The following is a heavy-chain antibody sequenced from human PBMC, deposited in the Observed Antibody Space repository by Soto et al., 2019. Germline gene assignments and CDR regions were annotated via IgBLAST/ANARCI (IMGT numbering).Heavy chain of an antibody. J-gene: IGHJ1*01. CDR1: GYTFTSYA. CDR2: INAGKGNT. D-gene: IGHD5-12*01. Sequence: QVHLVQSGAEVKKPGASVKVSCKASGYTFTSYAIHWVRQAPGQRLEWMAWINAGKGNTIHSQKCQGRVTMERDTAASTDYMELSSRRSEDTAVYYCGGSRGGFSGYEIEHWGQGTLVTVSS. CDR3: GGSRGGFSGYEIEH. V-gene: IGHV1-3*01.